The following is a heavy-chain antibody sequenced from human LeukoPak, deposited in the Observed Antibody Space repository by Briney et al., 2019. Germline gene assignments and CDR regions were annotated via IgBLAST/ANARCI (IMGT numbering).Heavy chain of an antibody. V-gene: IGHV5-51*01. CDR1: GYNFPTYW. D-gene: IGHD2-15*01. J-gene: IGHJ3*02. Sequence: GASLEISCQGSGYNFPTYWIGWVRPVPGKGLEWMGIIYPEDSDTRYGPSFQGQVTISADKSKITAYLQWSSLKASDTAIYYCARSIVGAADDAFDIWGQGTVVIVSA. CDR3: ARSIVGAADDAFDI. CDR2: IYPEDSDT.